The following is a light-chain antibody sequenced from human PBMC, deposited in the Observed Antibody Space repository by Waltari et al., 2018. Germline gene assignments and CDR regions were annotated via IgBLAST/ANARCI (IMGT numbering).Light chain of an antibody. CDR3: QQLNSYPIT. Sequence: QXTQSPSFLSASVGDRVTITCRASQGISSYLAWYQQKPGIAPNLLIYAASTLQSGVPSRFSGSGSGTEFTLTISSLQPEDFATYYCQQLNSYPITFGQGTRLEIK. V-gene: IGKV1-9*01. CDR2: AAS. CDR1: QGISSY. J-gene: IGKJ5*01.